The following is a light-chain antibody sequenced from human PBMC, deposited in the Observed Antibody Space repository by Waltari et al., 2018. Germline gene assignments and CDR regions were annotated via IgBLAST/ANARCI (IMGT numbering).Light chain of an antibody. CDR1: QSVWNTY. CDR3: QQYHSSLYT. Sequence: IVLTHSPAILSLSPGETATLSCEASQSVWNTYLAWYQHKPGQAPRLLIYDGSARATGTPDRFSGSGAATQFTLTISRLEPEDFALYYCQQYHSSLYTFGQGTRLEMK. V-gene: IGKV3D-20*01. J-gene: IGKJ2*01. CDR2: DGS.